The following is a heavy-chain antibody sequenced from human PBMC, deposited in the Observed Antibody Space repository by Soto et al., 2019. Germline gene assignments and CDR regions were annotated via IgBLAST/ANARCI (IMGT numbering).Heavy chain of an antibody. CDR1: GYTFTGYY. CDR3: ARKRYQVISDGMDV. D-gene: IGHD2-2*01. Sequence: QVQLVQSGADVKTPGASVRVSCKASGYTFTGYYVHWVREAPGQGLEWMGWINPETGGTSYAQKFQGRVTLSRDTSINPAYLELRRLTFDDAAVYFCARKRYQVISDGMDVWGQGTTVTVSS. V-gene: IGHV1-2*02. CDR2: INPETGGT. J-gene: IGHJ6*02.